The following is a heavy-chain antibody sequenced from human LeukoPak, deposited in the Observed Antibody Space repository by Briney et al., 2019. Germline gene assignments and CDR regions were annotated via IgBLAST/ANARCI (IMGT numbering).Heavy chain of an antibody. V-gene: IGHV3-7*04. CDR1: GFIFSNYW. Sequence: RAGGSLRLSCSASGFIFSNYWMTWVRQAPGKGLEWVANIKVDGSEKYYVDSVKGRFTISRDNAKKSLYLQMNSLRAEDTAVYFCARDMTILQSWGQGTLVTASS. J-gene: IGHJ5*02. CDR2: IKVDGSEK. D-gene: IGHD4/OR15-4a*01. CDR3: ARDMTILQS.